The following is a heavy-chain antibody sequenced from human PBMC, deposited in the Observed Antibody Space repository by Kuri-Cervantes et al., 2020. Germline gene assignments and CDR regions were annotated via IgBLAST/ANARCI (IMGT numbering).Heavy chain of an antibody. J-gene: IGHJ4*02. Sequence: GGSLRLSCTASGFTFGDYAMSWVRQAPGKGLEWVGFIRSKAYGGTTEYAASVKGRFTISRDDSKSIAYLQMNSLKTEDTAVYYCTRSLTRTSAYFDYWGQGTLVTVSS. V-gene: IGHV3-49*04. CDR1: GFTFGDYA. D-gene: IGHD2-2*01. CDR2: IRSKAYGGTT. CDR3: TRSLTRTSAYFDY.